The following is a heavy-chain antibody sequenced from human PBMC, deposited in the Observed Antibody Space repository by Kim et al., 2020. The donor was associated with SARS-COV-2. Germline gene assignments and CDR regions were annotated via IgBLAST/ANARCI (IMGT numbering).Heavy chain of an antibody. J-gene: IGHJ4*01. CDR3: AGALLDGNGYLLFDS. CDR1: GFAFSDSY. CDR2: ISHTSKTI. D-gene: IGHD3-22*01. Sequence: GGSLRLYCAASGFAFSDSYMNWIRQTPGKGLEWLSYISHTSKTIYYADSVRGRFTISRDNAKNSVSLQMDSLRAEDTAVYYCAGALLDGNGYLLFDSWGQKILIAVSA. V-gene: IGHV3-11*04.